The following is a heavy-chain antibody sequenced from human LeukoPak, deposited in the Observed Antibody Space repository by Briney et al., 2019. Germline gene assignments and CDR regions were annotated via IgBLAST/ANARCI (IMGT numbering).Heavy chain of an antibody. CDR2: IYYSGST. V-gene: IGHV4-31*03. D-gene: IGHD3-10*01. CDR1: GGSISSSSYY. CDR3: AGASGSPVDFDY. Sequence: SETLSLTCTVSGGSISSSSYYWGWIRQPPGKGLEWIGYIYYSGSTYYNPSLKSRVTISVDTSKNQFSLKLSSVTAADTAVYYCAGASGSPVDFDYWGQGTLVTVSS. J-gene: IGHJ4*02.